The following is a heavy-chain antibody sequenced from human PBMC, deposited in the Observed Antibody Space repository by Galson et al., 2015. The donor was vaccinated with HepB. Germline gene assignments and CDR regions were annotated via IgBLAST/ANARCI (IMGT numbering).Heavy chain of an antibody. CDR3: ARALLGGQAYWYFDL. CDR2: IIPIFGTA. V-gene: IGHV1-69*01. Sequence: QSGAEVKKPGESLKISCKASGGTFSGYAISWVRQAPGQGLEWMGGIIPIFGTANYAQKFQGRVTITADESTSTAYMELSSLRSEDTAVYYCARALLGGQAYWYFDLWGRGTLVTVSS. D-gene: IGHD2-15*01. CDR1: GGTFSGYA. J-gene: IGHJ2*01.